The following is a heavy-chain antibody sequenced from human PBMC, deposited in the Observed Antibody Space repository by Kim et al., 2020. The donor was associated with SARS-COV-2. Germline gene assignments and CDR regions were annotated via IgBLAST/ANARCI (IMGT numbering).Heavy chain of an antibody. V-gene: IGHV4-31*03. Sequence: SETLSLTCTVSGGSISSGGYYWSWIRQHPGKGLEWIGYIYYSGSTYYNPSLKSRVTISVDTSKNQFSLKLSSVTAADTAVYYCARGYYGSGSYAYDAFDIWGQGTMVTVSS. CDR2: IYYSGST. CDR3: ARGYYGSGSYAYDAFDI. CDR1: GGSISSGGYY. J-gene: IGHJ3*02. D-gene: IGHD3-10*01.